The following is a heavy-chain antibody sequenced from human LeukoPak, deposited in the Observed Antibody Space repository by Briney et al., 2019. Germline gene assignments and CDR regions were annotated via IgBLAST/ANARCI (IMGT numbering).Heavy chain of an antibody. J-gene: IGHJ6*02. CDR3: AKSNLDYYDSSGYLYYYGMDV. CDR1: GFTFSSYG. Sequence: GGSLRLSCAASGFTFSSYGMHWVRQAPGKGLEWVAVISYDGSNKYYADSVKGRFTISRDNSKNTLYLQMNSLRAEDTAVYYCAKSNLDYYDSSGYLYYYGMDVWGQGTTVTVSS. D-gene: IGHD3-22*01. V-gene: IGHV3-30*18. CDR2: ISYDGSNK.